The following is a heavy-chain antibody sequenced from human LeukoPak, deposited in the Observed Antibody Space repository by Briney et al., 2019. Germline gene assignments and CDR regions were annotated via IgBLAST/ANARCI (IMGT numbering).Heavy chain of an antibody. J-gene: IGHJ6*03. CDR2: IRYDEYNK. CDR3: AKDPAPYAAGSYYMDV. Sequence: GGSLRLSCATSGFSFSSFGVHWVRQAPGKGLEWVAFIRYDEYNKYYADSVKGRFTISRDNSKNTLYLQMNSLRAEDTAVYYCAKDPAPYAAGSYYMDVWGKGTTVTISS. D-gene: IGHD3-10*01. CDR1: GFSFSSFG. V-gene: IGHV3-30*02.